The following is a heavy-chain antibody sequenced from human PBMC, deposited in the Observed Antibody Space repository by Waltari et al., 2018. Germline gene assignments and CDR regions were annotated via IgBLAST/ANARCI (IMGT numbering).Heavy chain of an antibody. CDR2: IWYEGRNN. CDR3: ARDGSSWYVFDY. Sequence: QVQLVESGGGVVQPGRSLRLSCAASGFTFSTYGMHWVRQAPGKGRGGVAVIWYEGRNNYKADSVKGRFTISRDNSKNTLYLQMNSRRAEDTAVYYCARDGSSWYVFDYWGQGTLVTVSS. J-gene: IGHJ4*02. CDR1: GFTFSTYG. D-gene: IGHD6-13*01. V-gene: IGHV3-33*01.